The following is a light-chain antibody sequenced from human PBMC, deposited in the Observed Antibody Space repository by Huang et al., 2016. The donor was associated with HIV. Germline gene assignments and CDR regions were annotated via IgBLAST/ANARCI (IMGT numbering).Light chain of an antibody. Sequence: DIQITQSPSSLSASVGDTVIITCRASQTIKLYLNWYQQEPGKAPKLLISAASNLQSGVPSTFSGSGSGTDFTLTINSLQPEDSATYYCQQSARTPRTFGQGTKLEI. V-gene: IGKV1-39*01. J-gene: IGKJ2*01. CDR2: AAS. CDR1: QTIKLY. CDR3: QQSARTPRT.